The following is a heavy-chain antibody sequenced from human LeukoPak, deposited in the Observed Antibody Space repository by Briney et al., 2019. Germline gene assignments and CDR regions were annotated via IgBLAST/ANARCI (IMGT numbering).Heavy chain of an antibody. CDR1: VYTFTSYD. D-gene: IGHD6-6*01. Sequence: GASVNVSCKASVYTFTSYDINWVRQATGQGLEWMGWMXXXSGNTGYARKFQGRVTMTRNTSISTAYMELSSLRSEDTAVYYCARGLTTEYSSSSLDFDYWGQGTLVTVSS. CDR2: MXXXSGNT. CDR3: ARGLTTEYSSSSLDFDY. V-gene: IGHV1-8*01. J-gene: IGHJ4*02.